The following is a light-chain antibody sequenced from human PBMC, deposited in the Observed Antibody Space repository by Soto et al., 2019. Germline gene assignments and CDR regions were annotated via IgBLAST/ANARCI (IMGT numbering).Light chain of an antibody. CDR3: QLYGTSPKP. Sequence: VMTQSPGTLSLSPGERATLSCRASQTVSSNYLAWYQQKPGQAPRLLIYAASTRATGIPDRFSGSGSGTDFTLPISRLEPEDFAVYYCQLYGTSPKPFGQGTKVDIK. CDR2: AAS. CDR1: QTVSSNY. J-gene: IGKJ1*01. V-gene: IGKV3-20*01.